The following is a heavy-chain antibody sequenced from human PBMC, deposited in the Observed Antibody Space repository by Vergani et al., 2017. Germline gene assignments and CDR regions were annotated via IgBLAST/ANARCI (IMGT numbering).Heavy chain of an antibody. D-gene: IGHD6-6*01. CDR1: GGSFSGYY. CDR2: INHSGST. CDR3: ARDMGYEQLALDY. J-gene: IGHJ4*02. V-gene: IGHV4-34*01. Sequence: QVQLQQWGAGLLKPSETLSLTCAVYGGSFSGYYWSWIRQPPGKGLEWIGEINHSGSTNYNPSLKSRVTISVDTSKNQFSLKLSSVTAADTAVYYCARDMGYEQLALDYWGQGTLVTVSS.